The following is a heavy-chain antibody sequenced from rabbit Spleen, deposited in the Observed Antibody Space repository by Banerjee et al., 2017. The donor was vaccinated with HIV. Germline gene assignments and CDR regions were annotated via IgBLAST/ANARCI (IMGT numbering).Heavy chain of an antibody. CDR3: AREVLGASGYGYALNL. D-gene: IGHD6-1*01. J-gene: IGHJ4*01. CDR1: GFSFSNKAV. Sequence: QEQLKESGGGLVKPGASLTLTCKASGFSFSNKAVMCWVRQAPGKGLEWIACIYSTIDYTTDYATWAKGRFTISKTSSTTVTLQMTSLTVADTATYFYAREVLGASGYGYALNLWVPGTLVTIS. CDR2: IYSTIDYTT. V-gene: IGHV1S45*01.